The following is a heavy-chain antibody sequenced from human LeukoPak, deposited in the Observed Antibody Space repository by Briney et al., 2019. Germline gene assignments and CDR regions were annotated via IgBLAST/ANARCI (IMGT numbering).Heavy chain of an antibody. V-gene: IGHV3-9*01. CDR2: ISWNSGSI. CDR1: GFTFSSYG. J-gene: IGHJ4*02. D-gene: IGHD1-26*01. CDR3: AKGFGGVGELLPALGY. Sequence: GGSLRLSCAASGFTFSSYGMHWVRQAPGKGLEWVSGISWNSGSIGYADSVKGRFTISRDNAKNSLYLQMNSLRAEDTALYYCAKGFGGVGELLPALGYWGQGTLVTVSS.